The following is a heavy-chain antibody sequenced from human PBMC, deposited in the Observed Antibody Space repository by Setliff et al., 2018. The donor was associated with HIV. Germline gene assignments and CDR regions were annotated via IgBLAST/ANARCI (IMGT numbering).Heavy chain of an antibody. V-gene: IGHV3-23*01. J-gene: IGHJ3*02. CDR2: ITGSGGTT. CDR1: GFTFSNFW. Sequence: GGSLRLSYAGSGFTFSNFWMSWVRQAPGKGLEWVSGITGSGGTTYHADSVKGRFTISRDKSRNTLYLQMNSLRAEDTAVYYCAKDEWYSPKAFEIWGQGTMVTVSS. D-gene: IGHD6-13*01. CDR3: AKDEWYSPKAFEI.